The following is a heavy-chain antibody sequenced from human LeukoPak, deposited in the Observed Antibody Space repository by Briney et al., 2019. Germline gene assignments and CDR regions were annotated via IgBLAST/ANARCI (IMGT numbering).Heavy chain of an antibody. D-gene: IGHD3-16*01. CDR2: IRSKAYGGTT. CDR3: TRDRAYGPYDYVWGSHNYYGTDV. J-gene: IGHJ6*04. V-gene: IGHV3-49*04. Sequence: GGSLRLSCTASGFTFGDYAMSWVRQAPGKGLEWVGFIRSKAYGGTTEYAASVKGRFTISRDDSKSIAYLQMNSLKTEDTAVYYCTRDRAYGPYDYVWGSHNYYGTDVWGKGTTVTVSS. CDR1: GFTFGDYA.